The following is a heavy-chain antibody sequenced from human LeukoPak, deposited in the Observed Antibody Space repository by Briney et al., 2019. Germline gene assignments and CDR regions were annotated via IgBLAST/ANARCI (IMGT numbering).Heavy chain of an antibody. CDR1: GFTFNIYE. V-gene: IGHV3-48*03. D-gene: IGHD2-21*01. Sequence: PGGSLRLSCAASGFTFNIYEMNWVRQAPGKGPEWISYISSSGRSIYYADSVKGRFTISRDNAKNSLYLQMNSLRAEDTAVYYCARDLAWDYFDYWGQGTLVTVSS. CDR2: ISSSGRSI. CDR3: ARDLAWDYFDY. J-gene: IGHJ4*02.